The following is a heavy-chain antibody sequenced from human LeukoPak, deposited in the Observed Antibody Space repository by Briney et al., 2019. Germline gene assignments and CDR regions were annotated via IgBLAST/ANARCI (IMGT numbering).Heavy chain of an antibody. J-gene: IGHJ4*02. CDR1: GGSISSGGYY. D-gene: IGHD5-24*01. CDR2: IYYSGSA. Sequence: SETLSLTCTVSGGSISSGGYYWSWIRQPPGKGLEWIGDIYYSGSAYYNPSLKSRVTISVDTSKNQFSLKLSSVTAADTAVYYCAKRDGYNAAYFDYWGQGTLVTVSS. V-gene: IGHV4-39*07. CDR3: AKRDGYNAAYFDY.